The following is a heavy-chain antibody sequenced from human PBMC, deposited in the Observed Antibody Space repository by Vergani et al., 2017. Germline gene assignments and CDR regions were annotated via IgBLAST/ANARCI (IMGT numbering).Heavy chain of an antibody. D-gene: IGHD3-22*01. J-gene: IGHJ6*02. Sequence: VQLVESGGGVVQPGTSLRLSCEASGFKFSQFGMHWVRQGPGKGLEWVSAISGSGGSTYYADSVKGRFTISRDNSKNTLYLQMNSLRAEDTAVYYCAKDALAYYYDSSGYYSYYYYYGMDVWGQGTTVTVSS. CDR1: GFKFSQFG. V-gene: IGHV3-23*04. CDR3: AKDALAYYYDSSGYYSYYYYYGMDV. CDR2: ISGSGGST.